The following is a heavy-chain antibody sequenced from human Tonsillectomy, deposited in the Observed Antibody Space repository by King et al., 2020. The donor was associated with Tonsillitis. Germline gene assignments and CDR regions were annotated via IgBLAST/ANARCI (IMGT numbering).Heavy chain of an antibody. CDR3: ARDPNGDYVGAYEI. V-gene: IGHV3-23*04. J-gene: IGHJ3*02. Sequence: VQLVESGGGVVQPGGSLRLSCTVSGITFIKYAMMWVRQAPGKGLEWVSAIGASGAATWYADSVKGRFTISRDNSRHTLYLHMDSLRAEDTALYYCARDPNGDYVGAYEIWGHGTLVTVSS. CDR2: IGASGAAT. D-gene: IGHD4-17*01. CDR1: GITFIKYA.